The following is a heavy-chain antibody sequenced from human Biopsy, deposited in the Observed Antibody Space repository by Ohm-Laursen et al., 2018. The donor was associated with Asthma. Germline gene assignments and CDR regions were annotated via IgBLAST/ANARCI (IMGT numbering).Heavy chain of an antibody. V-gene: IGHV3-21*01. CDR3: SRDFTIGSGSPFHF. CDR2: ISSLSRYI. Sequence: SLRLSCAASGFTFRAHAMSWVRQAPGKGLEWVASISSLSRYIYHATSLRGRFTISRDNAKRSLYLQMDSLRGDDTAVYYCSRDFTIGSGSPFHFWGQGTLVTVSS. CDR1: GFTFRAHA. J-gene: IGHJ4*02. D-gene: IGHD3-10*01.